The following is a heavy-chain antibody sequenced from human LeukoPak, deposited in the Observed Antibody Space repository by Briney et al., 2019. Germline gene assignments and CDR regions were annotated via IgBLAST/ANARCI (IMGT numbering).Heavy chain of an antibody. Sequence: ASVKVSCKASGYTFTSYYMHWVRQAPGQGLEWMGIINPSGGSTSYAQKFQGRVTMTRNTSISTAYMELSSLRSEDTAVYYCARVSPPYYCARACFDPWGQGTLVTVSS. CDR2: INPSGGST. D-gene: IGHD4/OR15-4a*01. J-gene: IGHJ5*02. CDR3: ARVSPPYYCARACFDP. V-gene: IGHV1-46*01. CDR1: GYTFTSYY.